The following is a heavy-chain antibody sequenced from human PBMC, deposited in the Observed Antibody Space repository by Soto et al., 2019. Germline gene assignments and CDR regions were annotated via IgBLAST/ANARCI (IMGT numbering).Heavy chain of an antibody. CDR1: GYTFTSYG. V-gene: IGHV1-18*04. D-gene: IGHD4-17*01. CDR2: ISPLKGRT. Sequence: QVQLVQSGPDLKRPGASMKVSCKASGYTFTSYGISWVRQARGQGLEWMAWISPLKGRTQYSQKAQGRVTLSTDTSSNTAYMEMTTLRVDDTAVYYCAMDYGDRPEYFKHWGQGTPVTVS. CDR3: AMDYGDRPEYFKH. J-gene: IGHJ1*01.